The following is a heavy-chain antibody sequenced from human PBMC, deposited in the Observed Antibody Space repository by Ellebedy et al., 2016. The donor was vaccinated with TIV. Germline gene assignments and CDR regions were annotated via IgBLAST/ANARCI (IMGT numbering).Heavy chain of an antibody. CDR1: GFTFNSYA. V-gene: IGHV3-23*01. J-gene: IGHJ6*02. D-gene: IGHD3-10*01. CDR2: LSASGGST. Sequence: GESLKISCVASGFTFNSYAMSWVRQAPGNGLEWVSSLSASGGSTYYADSVKGRFTISRDNSKNTLYLQMNSLRAEDTAVYYCAKRVTMVREVITYYHYAMDVWGQGTTVTVSS. CDR3: AKRVTMVREVITYYHYAMDV.